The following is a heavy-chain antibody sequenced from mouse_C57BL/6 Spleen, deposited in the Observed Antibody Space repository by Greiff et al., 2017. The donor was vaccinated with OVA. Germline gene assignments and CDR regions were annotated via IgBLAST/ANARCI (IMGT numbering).Heavy chain of an antibody. D-gene: IGHD1-1*01. CDR1: GFTFSNYW. Sequence: EVKLEESGGGLVQPGGSMKLSCVASGFTFSNYWMNWVRQSPEKGLEWVAQIRLKSDNYATHYAESVKGRFTISRDDSKSSVYLQMNNLRAEDTGIYYCTRGYYGSTPFWYFDVWGTGTTVIVAS. V-gene: IGHV6-3*01. CDR3: TRGYYGSTPFWYFDV. J-gene: IGHJ1*03. CDR2: IRLKSDNYAT.